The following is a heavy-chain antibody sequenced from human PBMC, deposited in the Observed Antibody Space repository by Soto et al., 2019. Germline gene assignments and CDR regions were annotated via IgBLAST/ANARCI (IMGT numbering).Heavy chain of an antibody. J-gene: IGHJ4*02. V-gene: IGHV1-69*06. D-gene: IGHD3-3*01. CDR2: IIPIFGTA. CDR3: ATLRFLEWLFPRQYYFDY. Sequence: SVKVSCKVSGGTFSSYAISWVRQAPGQGLEWMGGIIPIFGTANYAQKFQGRVTITADKSTSTAYMELSSLRSEDTAVYYCATLRFLEWLFPRQYYFDYWGQGTLVTVSS. CDR1: GGTFSSYA.